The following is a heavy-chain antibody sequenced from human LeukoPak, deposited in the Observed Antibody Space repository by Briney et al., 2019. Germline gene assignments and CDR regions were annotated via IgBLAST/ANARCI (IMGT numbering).Heavy chain of an antibody. V-gene: IGHV1-2*02. CDR3: ARDDVTTGGAIDY. Sequence: ASVKVSCKASGYTFTGYYMHWVRQAPGQGLEWMGWINPNSGGTNYAQKFQGRVTMTRDTSISTAYMELSRLRSEDTDVYYCARDDVTTGGAIDYWGQGTLVTVSS. CDR2: INPNSGGT. J-gene: IGHJ4*02. CDR1: GYTFTGYY. D-gene: IGHD4-17*01.